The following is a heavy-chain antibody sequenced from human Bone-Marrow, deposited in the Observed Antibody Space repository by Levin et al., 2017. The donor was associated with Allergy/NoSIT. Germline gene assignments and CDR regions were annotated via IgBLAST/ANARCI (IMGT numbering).Heavy chain of an antibody. CDR1: GFTFSSYA. CDR3: VKDLIRYFDWLSTPPYSYYFDS. D-gene: IGHD3-9*01. J-gene: IGHJ4*02. V-gene: IGHV3-64D*06. Sequence: GGSLRLSCSASGFTFSSYAMHWVRQAPGKGLEYVSAISSNGGSTYYADSVKGRFTISRDNSKNTLYLQMSSLRAEDTAVYYCVKDLIRYFDWLSTPPYSYYFDSGGQGPLTTVAS. CDR2: ISSNGGST.